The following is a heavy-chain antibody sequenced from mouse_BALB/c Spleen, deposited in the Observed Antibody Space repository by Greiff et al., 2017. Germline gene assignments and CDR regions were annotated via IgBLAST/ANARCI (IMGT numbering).Heavy chain of an antibody. CDR1: GFDFSRYW. V-gene: IGHV4-1*02. Sequence: EVMLVESGGGLVQPGGSLKLSCAASGFDFSRYWMSWVRQAPGKGLEWIGEINPDSSTINYTPSLKDKFIISRDNAKNTLYLQMSKVRSEDTALYYCARGLRQYFDYWGQGTTLTVSS. D-gene: IGHD2-4*01. CDR2: INPDSSTI. CDR3: ARGLRQYFDY. J-gene: IGHJ2*01.